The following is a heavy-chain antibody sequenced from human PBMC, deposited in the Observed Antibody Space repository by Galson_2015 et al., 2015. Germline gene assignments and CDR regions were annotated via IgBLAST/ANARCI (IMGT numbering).Heavy chain of an antibody. V-gene: IGHV7-4-1*02. J-gene: IGHJ4*02. CDR1: GYTFTSYA. CDR3: ARAGALHESNEEDY. Sequence: SVKVSCKASGYTFTSYAMNWVRQAPGQGLEWMGWINTNTGNPTYAQGFTGRFVFSLDTSVSTAYPQISSLKAEDTAVYYCARAGALHESNEEDYWGQGTLVTASS. D-gene: IGHD3-10*01. CDR2: INTNTGNP.